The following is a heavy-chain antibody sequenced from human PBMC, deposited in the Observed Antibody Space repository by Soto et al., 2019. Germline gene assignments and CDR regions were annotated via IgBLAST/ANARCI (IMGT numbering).Heavy chain of an antibody. CDR2: IYYSGST. V-gene: IGHV4-39*01. CDR3: ASLRRYDILTGYYISDTNWFDP. Sequence: SETLSLTCTVSGGSISSSSYYWGWIRQPPGKGLEWIGSIYYSGSTYYNPSLKIRVTISVDTSKNQFSLKLSSVTAADTAVYYCASLRRYDILTGYYISDTNWFDPWGQGTLVTVSS. CDR1: GGSISSSSYY. J-gene: IGHJ5*02. D-gene: IGHD3-9*01.